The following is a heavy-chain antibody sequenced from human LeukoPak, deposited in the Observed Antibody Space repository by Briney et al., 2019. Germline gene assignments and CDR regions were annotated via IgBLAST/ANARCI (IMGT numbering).Heavy chain of an antibody. CDR2: ISSSSSTI. CDR1: GFTFSSYS. D-gene: IGHD3-22*01. V-gene: IGHV3-48*04. J-gene: IGHJ6*02. CDR3: ARGPKSYYYDSSGYYPTYYYYGMDV. Sequence: GGSLRLSCAASGFTFSSYSMNWVRQAPGKGLEWVSYISSSSSTIYYADSVKGRFTISRDNAKNSLYLQMNSLRAEDTAVYYCARGPKSYYYDSSGYYPTYYYYGMDVWGQGTTVTVSS.